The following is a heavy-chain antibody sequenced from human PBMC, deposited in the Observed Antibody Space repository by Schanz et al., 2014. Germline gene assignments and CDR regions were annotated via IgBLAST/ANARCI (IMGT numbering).Heavy chain of an antibody. Sequence: EVHLLESGGGLVEPGGSLRLSCATSGFSLDIFAVSWVRQAPGKGLEWVSAISASGGTTYYADSLKGRFTISRDNAKNTLYLQMNTLRAEDTAVYYCARKMKLGVYGGKGHDSLDIWGQGTMVTVSS. V-gene: IGHV3-23*01. J-gene: IGHJ3*02. CDR3: ARKMKLGVYGGKGHDSLDI. D-gene: IGHD4-17*01. CDR2: ISASGGTT. CDR1: GFSLDIFA.